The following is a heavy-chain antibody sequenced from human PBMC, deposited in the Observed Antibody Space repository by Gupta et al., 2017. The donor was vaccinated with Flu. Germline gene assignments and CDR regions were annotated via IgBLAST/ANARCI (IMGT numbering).Heavy chain of an antibody. V-gene: IGHV4-4*07. Sequence: GLLQESGPGLVKPSETLSLTCVVSGGSISSHYWSWLRQPAGKGLEWIGRIHTSGNTKYNPSLRSRVTMSTDTSKNQFSLKLNSVTAADTAIYYCARDLEYCGDDCYPYAFDLWGRGIMVTVSS. J-gene: IGHJ3*01. CDR2: IHTSGNT. CDR3: ARDLEYCGDDCYPYAFDL. CDR1: GGSISSHY. D-gene: IGHD2-21*02.